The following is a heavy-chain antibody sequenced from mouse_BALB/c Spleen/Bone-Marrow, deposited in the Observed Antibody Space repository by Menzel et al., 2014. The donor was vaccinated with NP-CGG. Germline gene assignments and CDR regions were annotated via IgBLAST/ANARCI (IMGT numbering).Heavy chain of an antibody. CDR1: GFSLSTSGMG. D-gene: IGHD2-4*01. Sequence: QVTLKVCGPGILKPSQTLSLTRSFSGFSLSTSGMGVGWIRQPSGKGLEWLAHIWWDDDKYYNPSLMSQLTISKDTSRNQVFLKITSVDTTDTAAYYCARSYDYDAWFAYWGQGTLVTVSA. CDR3: ARSYDYDAWFAY. CDR2: IWWDDDK. J-gene: IGHJ3*01. V-gene: IGHV8-8*01.